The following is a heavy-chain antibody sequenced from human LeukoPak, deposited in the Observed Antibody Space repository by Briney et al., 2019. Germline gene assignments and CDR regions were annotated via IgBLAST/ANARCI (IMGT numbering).Heavy chain of an antibody. CDR3: ARDPRGYYRYFDL. Sequence: SETLSLTCTVSGGSISSYYWSWIRQPPGKGLEWIGYIYYSGSTNYNPSLKSRVTISVDTSKNQFSLKLSSVTAADTAVYYCARDPRGYYRYFDLWGRGTLVTVSS. CDR2: IYYSGST. D-gene: IGHD3-22*01. CDR1: GGSISSYY. V-gene: IGHV4-59*01. J-gene: IGHJ2*01.